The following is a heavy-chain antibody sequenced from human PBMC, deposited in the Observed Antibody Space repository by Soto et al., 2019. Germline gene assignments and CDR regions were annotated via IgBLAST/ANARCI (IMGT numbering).Heavy chain of an antibody. D-gene: IGHD2-2*01. CDR2: IYPGDSDT. CDR3: ARILSFVVVPAAAFDP. Sequence: PGESLKISCKGSGYSFTSYWIGWVRQMPGKGLEWMGIIYPGDSDTRYSPSFQGQVTISADKSISTAYLQWSSLKASDTAMYYCARILSFVVVPAAAFDPWGQGTLVTVSS. CDR1: GYSFTSYW. V-gene: IGHV5-51*01. J-gene: IGHJ5*02.